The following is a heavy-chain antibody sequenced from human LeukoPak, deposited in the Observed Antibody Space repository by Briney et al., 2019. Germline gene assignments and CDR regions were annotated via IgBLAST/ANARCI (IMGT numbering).Heavy chain of an antibody. Sequence: GSLRLSCAASGFSFSSYAMSWIRQPPGKGLEWIGYISYSGSTNYNPSLKSRVTISIEMSKNKFSLKLRSVTAADTAVYYCAKSYGSGNYFDSWGQGTLVTVSS. D-gene: IGHD3-10*01. V-gene: IGHV4-59*01. J-gene: IGHJ4*02. CDR1: GFSFSSYA. CDR2: ISYSGST. CDR3: AKSYGSGNYFDS.